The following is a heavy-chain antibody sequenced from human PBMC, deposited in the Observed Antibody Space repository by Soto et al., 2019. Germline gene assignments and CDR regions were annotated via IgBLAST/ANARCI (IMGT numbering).Heavy chain of an antibody. CDR3: AREPSRYQSYYFDY. D-gene: IGHD2-2*01. CDR2: ILPVFGTS. CDR1: GGTLSNYG. J-gene: IGHJ4*02. Sequence: QLHLVQSGSEVKKPGSSVRVSCKTSGGTLSNYGLSWVRLAPGQGLEWMGGILPVFGTSNYAQKFQDRLTITADESTHPAYMDLTSLTSDDTAVYYCAREPSRYQSYYFDYWGQGTLVTVSS. V-gene: IGHV1-69*12.